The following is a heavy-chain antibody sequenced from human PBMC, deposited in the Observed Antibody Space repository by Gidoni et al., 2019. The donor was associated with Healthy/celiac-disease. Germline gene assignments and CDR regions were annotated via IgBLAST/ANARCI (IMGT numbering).Heavy chain of an antibody. CDR1: GFTFSSYW. CDR2: IKQDGSEK. CDR3: ARARWIAVAGGSDY. V-gene: IGHV3-7*03. J-gene: IGHJ4*02. Sequence: EVQLVESGGGLVKPGGSLRLSCAASGFTFSSYWMRWVRQAPGKGLEWVANIKQDGSEKYYVDSVKGRFTISRDNAKNSLYLQMNSLRAEDTAVYYCARARWIAVAGGSDYWGQGTLVTVSS. D-gene: IGHD6-19*01.